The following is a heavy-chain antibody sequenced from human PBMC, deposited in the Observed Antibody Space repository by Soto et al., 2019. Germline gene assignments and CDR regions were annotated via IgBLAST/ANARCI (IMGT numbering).Heavy chain of an antibody. CDR2: IYYSGST. J-gene: IGHJ5*02. D-gene: IGHD2-2*01. CDR3: ARVPDR. Sequence: SETLSLTCTVSGGSISSYYWSWIRQPPGKGLEWIGYIYYSGSTYYNPSLKSRITISVDTSKNQFSLKLSSVTAADTAVYYCARVPDRWGQGTLVTVSS. CDR1: GGSISSYY. V-gene: IGHV4-59*12.